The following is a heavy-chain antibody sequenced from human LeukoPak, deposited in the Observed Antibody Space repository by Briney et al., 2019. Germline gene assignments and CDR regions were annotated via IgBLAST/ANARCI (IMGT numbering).Heavy chain of an antibody. CDR2: INHSGST. V-gene: IGHV4-34*01. D-gene: IGHD2-2*01. CDR3: ARGGSCGSTSCYGLGYEY. CDR1: GGSFSGYY. Sequence: SETLSLTCAVYGGSFSGYYWSWIRQPPGKGLEWIGEINHSGSTNYNPSLKSRVTISVDTSKNQFSLKLSSVTAADTAVYYCARGGSCGSTSCYGLGYEYWGQGTLVTVSS. J-gene: IGHJ4*02.